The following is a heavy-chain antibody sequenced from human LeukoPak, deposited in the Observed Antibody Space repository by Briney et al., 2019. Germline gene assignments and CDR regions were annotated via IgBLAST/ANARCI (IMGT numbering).Heavy chain of an antibody. CDR3: ARRESIDY. J-gene: IGHJ4*02. CDR2: ISYDGSNK. Sequence: GGSLRLSCAASGFTVSSNYMSWVRQAPGKGLEWVAVISYDGSNKYYADSVKGRFTISRDNSKNTLYLQMNILRVEDTAVYYCARRESIDYWGQGTLVTVSS. V-gene: IGHV3-30*03. D-gene: IGHD5-24*01. CDR1: GFTVSSNY.